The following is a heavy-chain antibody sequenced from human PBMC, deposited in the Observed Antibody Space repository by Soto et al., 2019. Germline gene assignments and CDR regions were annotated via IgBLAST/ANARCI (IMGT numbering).Heavy chain of an antibody. CDR3: ARDLGCRGGDCYSRRFDP. CDR2: IWYDGSNK. J-gene: IGHJ5*02. CDR1: GFTFSSYG. V-gene: IGHV3-33*01. D-gene: IGHD2-21*02. Sequence: SLRLSCAASGFTFSSYGMHWVHQAPGKGLEWVAVIWYDGSNKYYADSVKGRFTISRDNSKNTLYLQMNSLRAEDTAVYYCARDLGCRGGDCYSRRFDPWGQGTLVTVSS.